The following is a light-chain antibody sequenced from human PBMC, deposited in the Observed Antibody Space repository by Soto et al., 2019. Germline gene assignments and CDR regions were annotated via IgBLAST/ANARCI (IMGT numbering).Light chain of an antibody. CDR1: QSIGDS. CDR3: QQYNSYSLT. Sequence: DIQMTQSPSTLSASVVDRVTITCRASQSIGDSLAWYQQKPGKAPKLLIYDASSLESGVPSRFSGSGSGTEFTLTISSLQPDDFATYYCQQYNSYSLTCGQGTKGDIK. J-gene: IGKJ1*01. V-gene: IGKV1-5*01. CDR2: DAS.